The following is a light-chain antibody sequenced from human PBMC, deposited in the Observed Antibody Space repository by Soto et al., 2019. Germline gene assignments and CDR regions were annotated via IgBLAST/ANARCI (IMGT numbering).Light chain of an antibody. V-gene: IGLV1-40*01. CDR2: SNT. CDR3: QSYDSSLSGSRV. J-gene: IGLJ2*01. CDR1: SSNIGAGYD. Sequence: QAVVTQPPSVSGAPGQRVTISCTGSSSNIGAGYDVHWYQQLPGTAPKLLIHSNTNRPSGVPDRFSGSKSGTSASLAITGLQAEDEADYYCQSYDSSLSGSRVFGGGTKVTVL.